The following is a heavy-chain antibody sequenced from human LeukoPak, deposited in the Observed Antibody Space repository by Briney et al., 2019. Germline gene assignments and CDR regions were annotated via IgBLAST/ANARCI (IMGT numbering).Heavy chain of an antibody. J-gene: IGHJ4*02. CDR3: ARGGTYNWNDDLIYFDY. D-gene: IGHD1-1*01. CDR2: INAGNGNT. V-gene: IGHV1-3*01. Sequence: ASVNVSCKASGYTFIIYAIHWVRQAPGQGLEWMGWINAGNGNTKYSQNFQGRVTITRDTSANTAYMELSSLRFEDTAVYYCARGGTYNWNDDLIYFDYWGQGTLVTVSS. CDR1: GYTFIIYA.